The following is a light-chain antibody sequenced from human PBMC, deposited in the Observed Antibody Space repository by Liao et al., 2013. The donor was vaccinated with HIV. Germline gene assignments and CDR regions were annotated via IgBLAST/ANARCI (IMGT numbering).Light chain of an antibody. V-gene: IGLV3-21*01. CDR3: QAWDGTTEV. J-gene: IGLJ1*01. CDR2: YDT. Sequence: SYELTQPPSLSLAPGETAIITCGGNNIARQSVHWYQQKPGQAPALVISYDTVRPSGIPERFSGSNSGNTATLTISGAQALDEADYYCQAWDGTTEVFGPGTKLTVL. CDR1: NIARQS.